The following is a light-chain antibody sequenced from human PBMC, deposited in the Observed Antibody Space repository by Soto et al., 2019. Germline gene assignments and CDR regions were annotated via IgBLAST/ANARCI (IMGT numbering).Light chain of an antibody. Sequence: EIVLTQSPGTLSLSSGERATLSCRANESVDDDFLAWYQRRPGQAPRLLIYGASTRASDIPQRFSGGGSGTEFTLTISRLEPEDFAVYYCQQYGGSPLTFGQGTRLEIK. V-gene: IGKV3-20*01. CDR3: QQYGGSPLT. CDR2: GAS. J-gene: IGKJ5*01. CDR1: ESVDDDF.